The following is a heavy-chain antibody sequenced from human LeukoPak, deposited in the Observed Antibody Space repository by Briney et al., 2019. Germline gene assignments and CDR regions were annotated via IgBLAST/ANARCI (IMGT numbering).Heavy chain of an antibody. V-gene: IGHV3-7*03. J-gene: IGHJ4*02. D-gene: IGHD2-15*01. CDR3: AGRHCSGGGCYFAGADPFDY. CDR1: GLIFSNYW. Sequence: GGSLRLSCAASGLIFSNYWMTWVRQAPGKGLEWVANIKEDGSETYYVDSVKGRFTISRDNDKNTLYLQMNSLRAEDTAVYFCAGRHCSGGGCYFAGADPFDYWGQGTLVTVSS. CDR2: IKEDGSET.